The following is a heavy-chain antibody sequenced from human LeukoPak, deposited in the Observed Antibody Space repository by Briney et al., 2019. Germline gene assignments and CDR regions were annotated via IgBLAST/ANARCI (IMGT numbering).Heavy chain of an antibody. D-gene: IGHD3-3*01. Sequence: GRCLRLSCAVSLFTFDDYAMHWVRQAPGKGLEAFSGISWTSGSIGYADSVKGRFTISRDNAKNSLYLQMNSLRAEDTALYSCAKDSENYDFWSGYYRGLGYYGMDVWGQGTTVTVSS. CDR2: ISWTSGSI. CDR1: LFTFDDYA. V-gene: IGHV3-9*01. CDR3: AKDSENYDFWSGYYRGLGYYGMDV. J-gene: IGHJ6*02.